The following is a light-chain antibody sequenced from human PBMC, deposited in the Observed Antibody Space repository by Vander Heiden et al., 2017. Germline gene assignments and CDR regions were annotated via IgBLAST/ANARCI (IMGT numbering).Light chain of an antibody. V-gene: IGLV3-1*01. J-gene: IGLJ2*01. CDR2: QDS. CDR1: KLGDKY. Sequence: SYGLTPPPSVSVSPGQTASITCSGDKLGDKYACWYQQKPGQSPVLVIYQDSKRPSGIPERFSGSNSGNTATLTISGTQAMDEADYYCQAWDAGVVFGGGTKLTVL. CDR3: QAWDAGVV.